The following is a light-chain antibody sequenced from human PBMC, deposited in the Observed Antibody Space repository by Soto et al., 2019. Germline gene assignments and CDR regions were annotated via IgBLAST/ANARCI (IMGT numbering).Light chain of an antibody. J-gene: IGKJ1*01. CDR2: GAS. CDR3: QQYGDSPQT. Sequence: EIVLTQSPATLSLSPGERATLSCRASQSVTSNYLAWYQQKPGQAPRLLIYGASSRATAIPDRFSGSGSGTDFTLNISRLEPEDLAVYHCQQYGDSPQTFGQGTKVEIK. CDR1: QSVTSNY. V-gene: IGKV3-20*01.